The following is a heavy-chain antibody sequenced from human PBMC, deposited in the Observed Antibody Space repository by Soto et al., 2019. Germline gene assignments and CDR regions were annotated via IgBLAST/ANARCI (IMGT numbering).Heavy chain of an antibody. CDR2: IKSKTDGGTT. J-gene: IGHJ6*03. V-gene: IGHV3-15*01. Sequence: GGSLRLSCAASGFTFSNAWMSWVRQAPGKGLEWVGRIKSKTDGGTTDYAAPVKGRFTISRDDSKNTLYLQMNSLKTEDTAVYYCTTGLAGTHSRDYYYYMDVWGKGTTVTVSS. CDR3: TTGLAGTHSRDYYYYMDV. CDR1: GFTFSNAW. D-gene: IGHD1-1*01.